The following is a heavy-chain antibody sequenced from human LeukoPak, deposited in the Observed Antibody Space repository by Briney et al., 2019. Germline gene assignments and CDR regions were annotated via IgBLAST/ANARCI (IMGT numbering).Heavy chain of an antibody. CDR1: GFTFSSYA. D-gene: IGHD1-14*01. J-gene: IGHJ6*02. Sequence: GGSLRLSCAASGFTFSSYAMNWVRQAPGKGLEWVSYITSGGSSSYYADSVRGRFTISRDNTKNSLFLQMNSLRAEDTAVYYCARRSNGSYNDYGLDVWGQGTTVTVSS. CDR2: ITSGGSSS. V-gene: IGHV3-48*03. CDR3: ARRSNGSYNDYGLDV.